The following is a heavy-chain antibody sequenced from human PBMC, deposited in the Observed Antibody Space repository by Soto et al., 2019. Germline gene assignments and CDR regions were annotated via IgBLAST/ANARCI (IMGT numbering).Heavy chain of an antibody. Sequence: QVQLQESGPGLVKPSETLSLTCTVSGGSISSYYWSWIRQPPGKGLEWIGYIYYGGSTNYNPSLKSRVTISVDTSKNQFSLKLSSVTAADTAVYYCARAREQWLVKSAFDIWGQGTMVTVSS. J-gene: IGHJ3*02. V-gene: IGHV4-59*01. CDR3: ARAREQWLVKSAFDI. D-gene: IGHD6-19*01. CDR2: IYYGGST. CDR1: GGSISSYY.